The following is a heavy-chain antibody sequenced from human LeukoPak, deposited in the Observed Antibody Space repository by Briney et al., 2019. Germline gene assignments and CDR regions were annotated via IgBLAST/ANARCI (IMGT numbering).Heavy chain of an antibody. J-gene: IGHJ4*02. CDR2: ISGSGDST. Sequence: PGGSLSLSCIVSGLPFSTYDMSWVRQAPGKGLEWVSCISGSGDSTYYAHSVTGRFTISRDNAKNSLYLQMNSLRAEDTAVYYCAREGCSRTSCYIPSMTDYGGQGTRLTVSS. D-gene: IGHD2-2*02. V-gene: IGHV3-23*01. CDR1: GLPFSTYD. CDR3: AREGCSRTSCYIPSMTDY.